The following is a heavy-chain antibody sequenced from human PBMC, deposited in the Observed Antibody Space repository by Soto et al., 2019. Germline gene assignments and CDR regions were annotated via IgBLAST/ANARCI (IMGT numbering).Heavy chain of an antibody. Sequence: GGSLILSCVASGLTFGSRAMSWVRQSPGEGLEWVSTTTDTGGDAKYADSVRGRFAISRDNSKNTLYLQMSTLRAEDSAIYFCVRGSKYSYPGSRIFDCWGRGTLVTVSS. CDR2: TTDTGGDA. CDR1: GLTFGSRA. CDR3: VRGSKYSYPGSRIFDC. D-gene: IGHD3-10*01. J-gene: IGHJ4*02. V-gene: IGHV3-23*01.